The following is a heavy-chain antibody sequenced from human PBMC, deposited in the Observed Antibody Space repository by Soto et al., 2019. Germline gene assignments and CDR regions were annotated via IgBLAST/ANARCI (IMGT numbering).Heavy chain of an antibody. V-gene: IGHV4-59*02. CDR3: ARDSSNSWYSPMDP. D-gene: IGHD1-1*01. Sequence: KPSETLSLTCTVSGGSVNNYYWSWVRLSPGKGLEWIGSIYYTGRTNYNPSLESRVTMSVDTSKNQFSLKLRSVTAAESAVYYCARDSSNSWYSPMDPWGQGILVTVS. J-gene: IGHJ5*02. CDR2: IYYTGRT. CDR1: GGSVNNYY.